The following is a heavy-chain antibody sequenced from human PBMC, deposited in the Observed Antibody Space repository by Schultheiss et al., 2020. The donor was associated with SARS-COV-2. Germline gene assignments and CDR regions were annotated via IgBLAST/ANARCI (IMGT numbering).Heavy chain of an antibody. CDR3: VTGYYDSSGPNYY. V-gene: IGHV3-23*01. Sequence: GGSLRLSCAASGFTFSSYSMNWVRQAPGKGLEWVSAISGSGGSTYYADSVKGRFTISRDNSKNTLYLQMSSLRAEDTAVYYCVTGYYDSSGPNYYWGQGTLVTVSS. CDR1: GFTFSSYS. CDR2: ISGSGGST. J-gene: IGHJ4*02. D-gene: IGHD3-22*01.